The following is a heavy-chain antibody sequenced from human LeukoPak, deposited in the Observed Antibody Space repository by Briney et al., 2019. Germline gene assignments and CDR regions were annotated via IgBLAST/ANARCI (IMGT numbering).Heavy chain of an antibody. V-gene: IGHV3-30*02. CDR1: GFSSSRFG. CDR2: VQHDGNNK. J-gene: IGHJ4*02. CDR3: AKDVVGQQWPENY. Sequence: GGSLRLSCVASGFSSSRFGMHWVRQAPGKGLQWVAFVQHDGNNKVYGDFAKGRFTISRDNSKNTLYLQLNTLRPEDTAVYHCAKDVVGQQWPENYWGQGTLVTVSS. D-gene: IGHD6-19*01.